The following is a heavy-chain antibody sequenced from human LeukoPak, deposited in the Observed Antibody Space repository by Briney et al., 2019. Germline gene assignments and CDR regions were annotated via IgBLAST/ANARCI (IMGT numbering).Heavy chain of an antibody. CDR3: ARANGYCSSTSCYKWEDY. CDR2: IYYSGGT. J-gene: IGHJ4*02. CDR1: GGSISSGSYY. D-gene: IGHD2-2*02. V-gene: IGHV4-30-4*08. Sequence: SQTLSLTCTVSGGSISSGSYYWSWIRQPAGKGLEWIGYIYYSGGTYYNPSLKSRVTISVDTSKNQFSLKLSSVTAADTAVYYCARANGYCSSTSCYKWEDYWGQGTLVTVSS.